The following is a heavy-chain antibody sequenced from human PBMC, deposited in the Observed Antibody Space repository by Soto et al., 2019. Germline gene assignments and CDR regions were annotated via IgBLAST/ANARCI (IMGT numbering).Heavy chain of an antibody. CDR2: ISYDGSNK. J-gene: IGHJ3*02. D-gene: IGHD2-15*01. CDR3: ARDVFKVVTVGAFDI. Sequence: GGSLRLSSAASGFTFSSYAMHWVRQAPGKGLEWVAVISYDGSNKYYADSVKGRFTISRDNSKNTLYLQMNSLRAEDTAVYYCARDVFKVVTVGAFDIWGQGTMVTVSS. V-gene: IGHV3-30-3*01. CDR1: GFTFSSYA.